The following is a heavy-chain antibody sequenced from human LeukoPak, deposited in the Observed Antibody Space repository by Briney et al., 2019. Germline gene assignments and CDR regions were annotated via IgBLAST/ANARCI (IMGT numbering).Heavy chain of an antibody. CDR1: GGSISGSSYY. J-gene: IGHJ4*02. Sequence: SETLSLTCTVSGGSISGSSYYWGWVRQPPGKGLEWIGSIYYSGSTYYNPSLKSRVTISVDTSKNQFSLKLSSVTAADTAVYYCARGLRYSYAPLQYWGQGTLVTVSS. CDR2: IYYSGST. D-gene: IGHD5-18*01. CDR3: ARGLRYSYAPLQY. V-gene: IGHV4-39*01.